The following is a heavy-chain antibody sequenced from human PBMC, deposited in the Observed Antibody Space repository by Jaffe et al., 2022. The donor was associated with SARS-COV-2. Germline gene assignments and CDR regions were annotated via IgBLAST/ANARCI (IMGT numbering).Heavy chain of an antibody. CDR2: INAGNGNT. CDR1: GYTFTSYA. V-gene: IGHV1-3*01. D-gene: IGHD3-10*01. CDR3: ARGARFGELGGFNDY. Sequence: QVQLVQSGAEVKKPGASVKVSCKASGYTFTSYAMHWVRQAPGQRLEWMGWINAGNGNTKYSQKFQGRVTITRDTSASTAYMELSSLRSEDTAVYYCARGARFGELGGFNDYWGQGTLVTVSS. J-gene: IGHJ4*02.